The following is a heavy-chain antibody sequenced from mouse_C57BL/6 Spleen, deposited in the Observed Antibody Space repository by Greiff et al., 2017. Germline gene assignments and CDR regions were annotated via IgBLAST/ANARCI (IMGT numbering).Heavy chain of an antibody. CDR3: ARVIYYYGSSYGYFDY. CDR2: ILPGSGST. V-gene: IGHV1-9*01. Sequence: VQLQQSGAELMKPGASVKLSCKATGYTFTGYWIEWVKQRPGHGLEWIGEILPGSGSTNYNEKFKGKATFTADTSSNTAYMQLSSLTTEDSAIYYCARVIYYYGSSYGYFDYWGQGTTLTVSS. D-gene: IGHD1-1*01. J-gene: IGHJ2*01. CDR1: GYTFTGYW.